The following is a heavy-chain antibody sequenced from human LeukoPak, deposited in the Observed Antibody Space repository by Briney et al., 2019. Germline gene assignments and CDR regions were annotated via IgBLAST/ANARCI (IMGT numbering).Heavy chain of an antibody. V-gene: IGHV3-23*01. CDR3: AKDPPLVRLGELSFGYYYYMDV. CDR2: ISGSGGST. J-gene: IGHJ6*03. CDR1: GFTFSSYG. Sequence: GGSLRLSCAASGFTFSSYGMSWVRQAPGKGLEWVSAISGSGGSTYYADSVKGRFTISRDNSKNTLYLQMNSLRAEDTAVYYCAKDPPLVRLGELSFGYYYYMDVWGKGTTVTISS. D-gene: IGHD3-16*02.